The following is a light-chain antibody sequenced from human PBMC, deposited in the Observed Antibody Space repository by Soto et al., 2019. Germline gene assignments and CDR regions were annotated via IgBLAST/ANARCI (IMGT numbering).Light chain of an antibody. J-gene: IGLJ2*01. CDR1: SSDVGSNNL. V-gene: IGLV2-23*02. CDR3: CSYAATSTLVV. CDR2: EVT. Sequence: QSALTQPASVSGSPGQSITISCTGTSSDVGSNNLVSWYQQYPGKAPNLMIFEVTQRPSGVSNLFSGSKSGNTASLTISGLQAEDEADYYCCSYAATSTLVVFGGGTKLTVL.